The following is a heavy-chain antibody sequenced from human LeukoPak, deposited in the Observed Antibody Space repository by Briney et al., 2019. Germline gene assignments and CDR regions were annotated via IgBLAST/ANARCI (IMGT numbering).Heavy chain of an antibody. CDR3: ARDIRVVGATLYFDY. Sequence: SETLSLTYTVSGGSISNYYWSWIRQPPGKGLEWIGCMHSSGSTTYNLSLKSRVSMSIETSTNQFPLKLSSVTAADTAVYYCARDIRVVGATLYFDYWGQGTLVTVSS. D-gene: IGHD1-26*01. CDR2: MHSSGST. V-gene: IGHV4-59*01. J-gene: IGHJ4*02. CDR1: GGSISNYY.